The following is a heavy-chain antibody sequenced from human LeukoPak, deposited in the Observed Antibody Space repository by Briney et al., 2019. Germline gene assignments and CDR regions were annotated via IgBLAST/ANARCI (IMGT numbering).Heavy chain of an antibody. D-gene: IGHD2-8*01. CDR3: ATSGYCTNGVCYPHYGMDV. Sequence: ASVKVSCKVSGYTLTELSMHWVRQAPGKGLEWMGGFDPEDGETIYAQKFQGRVTMTEDTSTATAYMELSSLRSEGTAVYYCATSGYCTNGVCYPHYGMDVWGQGTTVTVSS. CDR1: GYTLTELS. V-gene: IGHV1-24*01. J-gene: IGHJ6*02. CDR2: FDPEDGET.